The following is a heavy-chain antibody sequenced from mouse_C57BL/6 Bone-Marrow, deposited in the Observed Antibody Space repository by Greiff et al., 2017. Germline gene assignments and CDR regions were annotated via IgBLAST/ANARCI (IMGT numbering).Heavy chain of an antibody. Sequence: QVTLKESGPGILQSSQTLSLTCSFSGFSLSTSGMGVSWIRQPSGKGLEWLAHIYWDDDKRYNQSLKHPPPISKDPSRNQVFLKITSGDTADTATYYCARSSSHYYGSSYDAMDYWGQGTSVTVSS. J-gene: IGHJ4*01. CDR2: IYWDDDK. CDR3: ARSSSHYYGSSYDAMDY. CDR1: GFSLSTSGMG. D-gene: IGHD1-1*01. V-gene: IGHV8-12*01.